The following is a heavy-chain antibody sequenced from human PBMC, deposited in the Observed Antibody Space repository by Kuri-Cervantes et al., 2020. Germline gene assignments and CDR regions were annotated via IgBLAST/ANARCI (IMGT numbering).Heavy chain of an antibody. D-gene: IGHD2-15*01. CDR3: AKDRGRVVVVAAPDAFDI. V-gene: IGHV3-23*01. CDR1: GFSYSSSA. Sequence: GGSLRLSCAASGFSYSSSAMSWVRQAPGKGLEWVSGISGSGDSTDHADSVKGRFTISRDNSKNTLYLQMNGLRAEDTAVYYCAKDRGRVVVVAAPDAFDIWGQGTMVTVSS. CDR2: ISGSGDST. J-gene: IGHJ3*02.